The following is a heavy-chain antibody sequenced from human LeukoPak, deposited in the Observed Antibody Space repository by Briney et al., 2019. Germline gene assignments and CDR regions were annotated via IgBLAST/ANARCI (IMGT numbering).Heavy chain of an antibody. D-gene: IGHD2-2*01. V-gene: IGHV5-51*01. CDR3: ARRQGCSSSSCPPDY. Sequence: PGESLKISCRGSGYSFTTYWIGWVRQMPGKGLEWMGIIYPGDSDTRYTPSFQGQVTMSADKSINTAYLQWSSLRASDTAMYYCARRQGCSSSSCPPDYWGQGTLVTASP. CDR1: GYSFTTYW. CDR2: IYPGDSDT. J-gene: IGHJ4*02.